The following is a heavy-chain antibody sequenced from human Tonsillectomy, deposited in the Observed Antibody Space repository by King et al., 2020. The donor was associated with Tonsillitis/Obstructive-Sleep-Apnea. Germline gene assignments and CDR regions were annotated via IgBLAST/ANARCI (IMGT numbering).Heavy chain of an antibody. J-gene: IGHJ4*02. CDR3: TTSKFGYSSSWYWAH. CDR2: MNPNSGNT. D-gene: IGHD6-13*01. Sequence: QLVPSGAEVKKPRASVKVSCKASGYTFTSYDINWVRQATGQGLEWMGWMNPNSGNTGYAQKFQGRVTMTRNTSISTAYMELSSLRSEDTAVYYCTTSKFGYSSSWYWAHWGQGTLVTVSS. V-gene: IGHV1-8*01. CDR1: GYTFTSYD.